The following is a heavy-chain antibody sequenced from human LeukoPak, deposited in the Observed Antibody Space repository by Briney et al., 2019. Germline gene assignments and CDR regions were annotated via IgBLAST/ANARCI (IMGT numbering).Heavy chain of an antibody. V-gene: IGHV1-46*01. Sequence: ASVKVSCKASGYTFTSYYMHWVRQAPGQGLEWMGIINPSGGSTSYAQKFQGRVTMTRDMSTSTVYMELSSLRSDDTAVYYCARGTRAPIAAAGMLYYFDYWGQGTLVTVSS. D-gene: IGHD6-13*01. J-gene: IGHJ4*02. CDR3: ARGTRAPIAAAGMLYYFDY. CDR2: INPSGGST. CDR1: GYTFTSYY.